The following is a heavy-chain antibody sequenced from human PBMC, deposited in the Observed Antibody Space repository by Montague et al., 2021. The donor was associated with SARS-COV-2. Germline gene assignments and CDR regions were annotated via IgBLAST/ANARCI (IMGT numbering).Heavy chain of an antibody. CDR2: INHSGST. CDR3: ARGRTVTTFYYYYYGMDV. CDR1: GGSFSGYY. J-gene: IGHJ6*02. V-gene: IGHV4-34*01. Sequence: SETLSLTCAVYGGSFSGYYWSWIRQPPGKGLEWIGEINHSGSTNXNPSLKSRATISVDTPKNQFSLKLSSVTAADTAVYYCARGRTVTTFYYYYYGMDVWGQGTTVTVSS. D-gene: IGHD4-17*01.